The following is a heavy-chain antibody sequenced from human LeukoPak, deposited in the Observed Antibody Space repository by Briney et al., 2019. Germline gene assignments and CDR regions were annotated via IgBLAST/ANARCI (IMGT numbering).Heavy chain of an antibody. CDR2: ISGSGGTT. CDR3: AKNLRSMPPLPLDY. CDR1: GFTFSSHA. V-gene: IGHV3-23*01. J-gene: IGHJ4*02. D-gene: IGHD2-2*01. Sequence: PGGSLRLSCAGSGFTFSSHAMSWVRQAPGKGLEWVLAISGSGGTTYYADSVKDRFTISRDNSKKTVSLQMNSLRAEDTAVYYCAKNLRSMPPLPLDYWGQGTLVTVSS.